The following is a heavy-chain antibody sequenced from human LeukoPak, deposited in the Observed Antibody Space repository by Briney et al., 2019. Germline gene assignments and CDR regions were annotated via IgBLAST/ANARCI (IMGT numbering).Heavy chain of an antibody. CDR3: ARRSGNFQADYNFDY. CDR2: IYPGDSDT. J-gene: IGHJ4*02. D-gene: IGHD1-26*01. V-gene: IGHV5-51*01. Sequence: GESLKISCKGSGYSFTSYWIAWVRQMPGKGLEWMGIIYPGDSDTRYSPSFQGQVTISADKSISTAYLQWSSLKASDTAMYYCARRSGNFQADYNFDYWGQGTLVTVSS. CDR1: GYSFTSYW.